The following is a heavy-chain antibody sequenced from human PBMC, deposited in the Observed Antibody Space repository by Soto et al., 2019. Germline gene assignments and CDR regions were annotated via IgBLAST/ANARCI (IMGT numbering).Heavy chain of an antibody. CDR3: ARRRYCGADFYHPHYYGLDV. CDR1: GGTFTGYT. Sequence: QVQLVQSGAEVTKPGSSVRVSCTTSGGTFTGYTINWLRQAPGRGLEWMGRIIPVLGVTNYAQKFRGRVTITAAKSTNIAFMELGGLRSEDTAIYYCARRRYCGADFYHPHYYGLDVWGQGTTVTVSS. D-gene: IGHD2-21*02. J-gene: IGHJ6*02. CDR2: IIPVLGVT. V-gene: IGHV1-69*09.